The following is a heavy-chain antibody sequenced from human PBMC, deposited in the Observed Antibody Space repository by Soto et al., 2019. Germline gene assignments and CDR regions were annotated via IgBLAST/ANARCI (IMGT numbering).Heavy chain of an antibody. Sequence: QLQLQESGPGLVKPSETLSLTCTVSGGSISSSSYYWDWIRQPPGKGPEWIGSIYYSGSTSYNPSTKSRVTISVDTSMNQFTLKLSSVTAADTAVYFCATSRPWGELLAGWFDTWGHGTLVTVSS. CDR2: IYYSGST. V-gene: IGHV4-39*01. D-gene: IGHD3-16*01. CDR3: ATSRPWGELLAGWFDT. CDR1: GGSISSSSYY. J-gene: IGHJ5*01.